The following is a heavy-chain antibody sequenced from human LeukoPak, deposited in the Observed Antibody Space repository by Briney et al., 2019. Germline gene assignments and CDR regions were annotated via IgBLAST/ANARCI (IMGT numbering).Heavy chain of an antibody. J-gene: IGHJ6*03. CDR1: GGTFSSYA. D-gene: IGHD3-9*01. Sequence: SVKVSCKASGGTFSSYAISWVRQAPGQGLEWMGGIIPIFGTANYAQKFRGRVTITTDESTSTAYMELSSLRSEDTAVYYCARARPGVYDILTGSYYYMDVWGKGTTVTVSS. CDR2: IIPIFGTA. V-gene: IGHV1-69*05. CDR3: ARARPGVYDILTGSYYYMDV.